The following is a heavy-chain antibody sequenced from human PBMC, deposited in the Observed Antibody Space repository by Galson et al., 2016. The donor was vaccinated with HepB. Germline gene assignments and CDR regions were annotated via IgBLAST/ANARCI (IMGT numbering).Heavy chain of an antibody. Sequence: SLRLSCAASGFTLSKYHMHWVRQAPGKGLEWVALSFHDEDYTYYPDSVKGRFTISRDNTEGTVYLHMNILRDEDTGAYYCTREANDAFDIWGKGTMVTVSS. V-gene: IGHV3-30-3*01. CDR1: GFTLSKYH. CDR3: TREANDAFDI. CDR2: SFHDEDYT. J-gene: IGHJ3*02.